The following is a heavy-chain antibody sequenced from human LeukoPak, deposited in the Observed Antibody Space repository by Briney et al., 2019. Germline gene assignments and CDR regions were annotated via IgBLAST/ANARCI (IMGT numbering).Heavy chain of an antibody. Sequence: SETLSLTCTVSGGSISSGSYYWSWIRQPAGKGLEWIGRIYTSGSTNYNPSLKSRVTISVDTSRNQFSLKLSSVTAADTAVYYCARTTEAHSWRTRYYDYYMDVWGKGTTVTVSS. J-gene: IGHJ6*03. CDR2: IYTSGST. CDR3: ARTTEAHSWRTRYYDYYMDV. V-gene: IGHV4-61*02. CDR1: GGSISSGSYY. D-gene: IGHD6-13*01.